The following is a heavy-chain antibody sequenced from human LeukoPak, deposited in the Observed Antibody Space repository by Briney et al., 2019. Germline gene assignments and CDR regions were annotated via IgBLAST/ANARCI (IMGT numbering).Heavy chain of an antibody. D-gene: IGHD4-11*01. CDR3: ARDYSNGLPDYYYYYMDV. V-gene: IGHV3-23*01. CDR1: GFTFSSYA. Sequence: GGSLRLSCPASGFTFSSYAMSWVRQAPGKGLEWVSTISGSGGSTYYADSVKGRFTISRDNSKNTLYLQMNSLRAEDTAVYYCARDYSNGLPDYYYYYMDVWGKGTTVTVSS. CDR2: ISGSGGST. J-gene: IGHJ6*03.